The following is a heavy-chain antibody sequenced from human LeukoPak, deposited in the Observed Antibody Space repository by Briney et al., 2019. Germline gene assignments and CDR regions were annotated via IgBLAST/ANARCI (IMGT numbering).Heavy chain of an antibody. CDR3: ARSRAARGAFDI. V-gene: IGHV3-66*02. J-gene: IGHJ3*02. D-gene: IGHD6-6*01. Sequence: SGGSLRLSCAASGFTVSNNYMIWVRQAPGKGLEWVSLNSNGVTNYADSVKGRFTISRDNSKNTLYLQMNSLRAEDTAVYYCARSRAARGAFDIWGQGTMVTVSS. CDR1: GFTVSNNY. CDR2: NSNGVT.